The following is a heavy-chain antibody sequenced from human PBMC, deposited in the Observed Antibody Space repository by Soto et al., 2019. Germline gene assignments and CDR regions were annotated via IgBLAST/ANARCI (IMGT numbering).Heavy chain of an antibody. Sequence: SLRLSCAASGFTFSNYAMSWVRQAPGKGLEWLSALSGSGGSTYYADSVKGRFTISRDNSKNTLYLQMNSLRAEDTAVYYCAKESQKITIFGVVVYWGQGTLVTVSS. J-gene: IGHJ4*02. CDR1: GFTFSNYA. D-gene: IGHD3-3*01. CDR3: AKESQKITIFGVVVY. CDR2: LSGSGGST. V-gene: IGHV3-23*01.